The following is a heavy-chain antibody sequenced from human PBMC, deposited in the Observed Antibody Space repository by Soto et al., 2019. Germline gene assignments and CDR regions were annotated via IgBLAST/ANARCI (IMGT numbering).Heavy chain of an antibody. CDR3: AGVRGPYCGGECYPPTPNWFDP. D-gene: IGHD2-21*01. CDR1: GGSISSGGYS. Sequence: QLQLQESGSGPVKPSQTLSLTCAVSGGSISSGGYSWSWIRQPPGKGLEWIGYIYHSGSTYYNPSLKSRVTISVDRSKNQFSLKLSSVTAADSAVYYCAGVRGPYCGGECYPPTPNWFDPWGQGTLVTVSS. V-gene: IGHV4-30-2*01. J-gene: IGHJ5*02. CDR2: IYHSGST.